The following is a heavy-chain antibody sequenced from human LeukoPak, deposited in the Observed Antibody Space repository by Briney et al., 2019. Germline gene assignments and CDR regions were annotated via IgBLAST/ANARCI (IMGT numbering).Heavy chain of an antibody. J-gene: IGHJ4*02. CDR1: GYTFTSYG. V-gene: IGHV1-18*01. D-gene: IGHD1-26*01. CDR3: ARGSLVGATTSLDY. Sequence: GASVKVSCKASGYTFTSYGISWVRQAAGQGREGMGWISAYNGNTNYAQKLQGRVTMTTDPSTSTAYMELRSLRSDDTAVYYCARGSLVGATTSLDYWGQGTLVTVPS. CDR2: ISAYNGNT.